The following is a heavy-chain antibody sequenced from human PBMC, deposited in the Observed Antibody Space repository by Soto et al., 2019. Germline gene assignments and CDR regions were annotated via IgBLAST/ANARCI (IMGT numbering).Heavy chain of an antibody. CDR3: ARDPAPIWFGESTGPADYGMDV. D-gene: IGHD3-10*01. J-gene: IGHJ6*02. V-gene: IGHV3-30-3*01. Sequence: PGGSLRLSCAASGFTFSSYAMHWVRQAPGKGLEWVAVISYDGSNKYYADSVKGRFTISRDNSKNTLYLQMNSLRAEDTAVYYCARDPAPIWFGESTGPADYGMDVWGQGTTVTVSS. CDR2: ISYDGSNK. CDR1: GFTFSSYA.